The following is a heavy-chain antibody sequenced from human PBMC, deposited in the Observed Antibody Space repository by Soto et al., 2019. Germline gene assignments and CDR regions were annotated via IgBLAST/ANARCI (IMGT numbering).Heavy chain of an antibody. CDR2: IIPILTKA. CDR1: GGTFSSYA. J-gene: IGHJ6*02. Sequence: QVQLVQSGAEVKKPGSSVKVSCKASGGTFSSYAISWVRQAPGQGLEWMGGIIPILTKADYAQKFQGRITITADGSTSTVYMELSSRRSEYTAVYYCARVAVNDYGDYDFRYAMDVWGQGTTVTVS. CDR3: ARVAVNDYGDYDFRYAMDV. V-gene: IGHV1-69*01. D-gene: IGHD4-17*01.